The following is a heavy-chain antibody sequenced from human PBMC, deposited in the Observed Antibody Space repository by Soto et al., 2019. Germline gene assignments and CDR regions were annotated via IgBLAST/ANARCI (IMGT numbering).Heavy chain of an antibody. CDR3: ARSSSGNYYYYYYYMDV. V-gene: IGHV1-8*01. Sequence: GASVKVSCKASGYTFTSYDINWVRQATGQGLEWMGWMNPNSGNTGYAQKFQGRVTMTRNTSISTAYMELSSLRSEDTAVYYCARSSSGNYYYYYYYMDVWGKGTTVTVSS. CDR2: MNPNSGNT. J-gene: IGHJ6*03. CDR1: GYTFTSYD. D-gene: IGHD6-19*01.